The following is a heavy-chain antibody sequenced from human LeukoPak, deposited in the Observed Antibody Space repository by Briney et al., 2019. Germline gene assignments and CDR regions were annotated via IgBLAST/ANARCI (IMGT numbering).Heavy chain of an antibody. CDR3: ARVLKSGYCSSTSCRNPRFDY. CDR1: GESFSDYH. V-gene: IGHV4-34*01. Sequence: SETLSLSCAAYGESFSDYHWSWVRQPPGKGLEWIGEINHSGSINYNPSLKSRVTISEDTSRNQFSLKLRSVTAADTAVYYCARVLKSGYCSSTSCRNPRFDYWGQGTLVTVSS. D-gene: IGHD2-2*01. CDR2: INHSGSI. J-gene: IGHJ4*02.